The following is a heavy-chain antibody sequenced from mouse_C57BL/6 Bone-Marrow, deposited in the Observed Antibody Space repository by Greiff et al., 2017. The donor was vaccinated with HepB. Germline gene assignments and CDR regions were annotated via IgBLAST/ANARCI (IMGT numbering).Heavy chain of an antibody. CDR3: ARDRYYGSRRTWYFDV. D-gene: IGHD1-1*01. Sequence: EVQVVESGGGLVKPGGSLKLSCAASGFTFSSYAMSWVRQTPEKRLEWVATISDGGSYTYYPDNVKGRFTISRDNAKNNLYLQMSHLKSEDTAMYYCARDRYYGSRRTWYFDVWGTGTTVTVSS. CDR1: GFTFSSYA. V-gene: IGHV5-4*01. J-gene: IGHJ1*03. CDR2: ISDGGSYT.